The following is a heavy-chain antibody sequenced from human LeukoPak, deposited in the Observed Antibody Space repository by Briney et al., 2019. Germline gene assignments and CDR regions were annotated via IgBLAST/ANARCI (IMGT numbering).Heavy chain of an antibody. D-gene: IGHD5-18*01. CDR1: GFTLSCYS. Sequence: GGSLRLSCAVSGFTLSCYSINWDRQAPGKGLEWVSYISSSSSIIDYADSVKGRFTISRNNAKNSLYLQMNRLRAEVTAVYYCARARGYSYGYSDYWGQGTLVTVSS. V-gene: IGHV3-48*01. CDR2: ISSSSSII. CDR3: ARARGYSYGYSDY. J-gene: IGHJ4*02.